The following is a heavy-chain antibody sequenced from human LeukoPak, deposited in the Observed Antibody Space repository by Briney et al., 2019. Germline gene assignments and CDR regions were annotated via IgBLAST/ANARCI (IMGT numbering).Heavy chain of an antibody. V-gene: IGHV1-69*13. Sequence: SVKVSFKASASTFTNCAIKWMRQAPGHGLEWMGGIIPIFGTANYAQKFQGRVTITADESTSTAYMELSSLRSEDTAVYYCASPVILVVAAQGPFDIWGQGTMVTVSS. CDR3: ASPVILVVAAQGPFDI. CDR1: ASTFTNCA. CDR2: IIPIFGTA. D-gene: IGHD3-22*01. J-gene: IGHJ3*02.